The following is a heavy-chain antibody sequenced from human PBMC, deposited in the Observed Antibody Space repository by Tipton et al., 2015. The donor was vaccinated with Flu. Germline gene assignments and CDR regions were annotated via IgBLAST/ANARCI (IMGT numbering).Heavy chain of an antibody. D-gene: IGHD3-3*01. CDR1: GYSISSGYY. V-gene: IGHV4-38-2*01. Sequence: TLSLTCAVSGYSISSGYYWGWIRQPPGKGLEWIGSIYYSGSTNYNPSLKSRVTISVDTSKNQFSLKLSSVTAADTAVYYCARSITIFGVVNGYFDLWGRGTLVTVSS. CDR2: IYYSGST. J-gene: IGHJ2*01. CDR3: ARSITIFGVVNGYFDL.